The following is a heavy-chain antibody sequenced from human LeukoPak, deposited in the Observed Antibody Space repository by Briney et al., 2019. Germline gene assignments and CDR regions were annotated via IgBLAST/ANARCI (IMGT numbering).Heavy chain of an antibody. CDR2: ISGSGGST. CDR3: AKSRGHDY. Sequence: AGGSLRLSCAASGFTLSSYWMHWVRQAPGKGLEWVSAISGSGGSTYYADSVKGRFTISRDNSKNTLYLQMNSLRAEDTAVYYCAKSRGHDYWGQGTLVTVSS. D-gene: IGHD2-2*01. V-gene: IGHV3-23*01. J-gene: IGHJ4*02. CDR1: GFTLSSYW.